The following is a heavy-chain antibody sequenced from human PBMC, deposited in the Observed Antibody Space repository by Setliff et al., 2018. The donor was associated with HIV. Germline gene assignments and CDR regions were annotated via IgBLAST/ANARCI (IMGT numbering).Heavy chain of an antibody. J-gene: IGHJ1*01. Sequence: PGGSLRLSCATSGFTFDSYSIIWVRQAPGKGLEWVSYISGLGGGTIYYADSVRGRFTISRDDAEKSVYLQMNSLRAEDTAIYYCAKRDYEDSTSYAPFFQYWGQGTLVTVSS. CDR3: AKRDYEDSTSYAPFFQY. D-gene: IGHD3-22*01. CDR1: GFTFDSYS. V-gene: IGHV3-48*01. CDR2: ISGLGGGTI.